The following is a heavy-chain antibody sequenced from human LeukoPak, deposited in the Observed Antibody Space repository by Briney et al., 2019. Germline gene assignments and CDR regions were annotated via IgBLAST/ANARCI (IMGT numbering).Heavy chain of an antibody. CDR3: ARKDCISTSCYNGY. CDR2: ISYDGSYK. CDR1: GYPFSRYS. J-gene: IGHJ4*02. Sequence: GGSLRLPCAPSGYPFSRYSIHWVRQAPGKGLEWVAVISYDGSYKYCADSVKGRFTISRDNSKNTLFLQMISLRAEDTAVYYCARKDCISTSCYNGYWGQGTLVTVSS. V-gene: IGHV3-30*04. D-gene: IGHD2-2*02.